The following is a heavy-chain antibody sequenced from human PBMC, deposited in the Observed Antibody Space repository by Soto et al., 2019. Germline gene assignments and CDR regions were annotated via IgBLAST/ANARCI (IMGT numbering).Heavy chain of an antibody. CDR3: ASLDGLDHYFDF. CDR1: GCSISSSSIY. D-gene: IGHD3-16*01. CDR2: IYYSGTN. Sequence: PSETLSLTCTVSGCSISSSSIYWGWIRQPQGQGRVWIGSIYYSGTNYDNPALKRLITSSVDTSNTQFSLKTSSVAAADAALYCGASLDGLDHYFDFWGQGALVTVSS. J-gene: IGHJ4*02. V-gene: IGHV4-39*07.